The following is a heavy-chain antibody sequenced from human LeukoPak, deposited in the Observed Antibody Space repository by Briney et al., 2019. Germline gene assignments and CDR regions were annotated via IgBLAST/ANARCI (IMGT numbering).Heavy chain of an antibody. CDR2: INHSGST. CDR1: GGSFSGYY. Sequence: SETLSLTCAVYGGSFSGYYWSWIRQPPGKGLEWIGEINHSGSTNYNPSLNSRVTISVDTSKNQFSLKLSSVTAADTAVYYCANGSGSLFDYWGQGTLVTVSS. CDR3: ANGSGSLFDY. V-gene: IGHV4-34*01. D-gene: IGHD3-10*01. J-gene: IGHJ4*02.